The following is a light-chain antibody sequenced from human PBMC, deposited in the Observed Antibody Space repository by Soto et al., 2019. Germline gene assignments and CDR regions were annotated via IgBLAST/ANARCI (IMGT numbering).Light chain of an antibody. CDR2: GNS. CDR3: QSYDSSLSGSV. V-gene: IGLV1-40*01. J-gene: IGLJ2*01. Sequence: QSVLTQPPSVSGAPGQRVTISCTGSSSNIGAGYDVHWYQQLPGTAPKLLIYGNSNRPSGVPDRFSGSKSGTSASLAITGLQADDEADYYCQSYDSSLSGSVFGGGTTLTVL. CDR1: SSNIGAGYD.